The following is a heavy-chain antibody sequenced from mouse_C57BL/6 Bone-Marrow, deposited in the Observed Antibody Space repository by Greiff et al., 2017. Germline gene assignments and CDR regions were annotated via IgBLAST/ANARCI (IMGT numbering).Heavy chain of an antibody. CDR1: GYTFTSYW. D-gene: IGHD2-3*01. CDR2: IDPSDSYT. V-gene: IGHV1-59*01. J-gene: IGHJ2*01. CDR3: ASTGDGYFY. Sequence: QVHVKQPGAELVRPGTSVKLSCKASGYTFTSYWMHWVKQRPGQGLEWIGVIDPSDSYTNYNQKFKGKATLTVDTSSSTAYMQLSSLPSEDSAVYYCASTGDGYFYWGQGTTLTVSS.